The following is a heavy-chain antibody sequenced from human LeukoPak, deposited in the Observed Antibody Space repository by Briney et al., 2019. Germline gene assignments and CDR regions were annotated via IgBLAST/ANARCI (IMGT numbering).Heavy chain of an antibody. CDR2: IYHSGST. J-gene: IGHJ5*02. CDR1: GYSISSGYY. CDR3: ARDQYSWFDP. D-gene: IGHD5-12*01. Sequence: SETLSLTCTVSGYSISSGYYWGWIRQPPGKGLEWTGSIYHSGSTYYNPSLKSRVTISVDTSKNQFSLKLSSVTAADTAVYYCARDQYSWFDPWGQGTLVTVSS. V-gene: IGHV4-38-2*02.